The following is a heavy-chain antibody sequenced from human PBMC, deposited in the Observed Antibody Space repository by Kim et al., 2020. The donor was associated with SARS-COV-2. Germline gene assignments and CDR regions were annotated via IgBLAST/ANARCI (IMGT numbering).Heavy chain of an antibody. CDR2: IYYSGST. J-gene: IGHJ6*02. V-gene: IGHV4-30-4*01. Sequence: SETLSLTCTVSGGSISSGDYYWSWIRQPPGKGLEWIGYIYYSGSTYYNPSLKSRVTISVDTSKNQFSLKLSSVTAADTAVYYCARDPGARYNWNDVGMDVWGQGTTVTVSS. D-gene: IGHD1-20*01. CDR1: GGSISSGDYY. CDR3: ARDPGARYNWNDVGMDV.